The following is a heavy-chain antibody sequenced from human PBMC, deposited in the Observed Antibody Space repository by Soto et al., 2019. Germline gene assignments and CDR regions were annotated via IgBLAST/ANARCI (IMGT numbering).Heavy chain of an antibody. CDR2: VNHSGNT. CDR1: GGSFSGYY. D-gene: IGHD2-8*01. CDR3: ARDVHACFTHCFDP. V-gene: IGHV4-34*01. J-gene: IGHJ5*02. Sequence: SETLSLTCAVYGGSFSGYYWTWIRQPPGKGLEWIGEVNHSGNTNYNPSLKSRVTISMDTSKNQLSLKLTSITAADTAVYYCARDVHACFTHCFDPWGQGTLVTVSS.